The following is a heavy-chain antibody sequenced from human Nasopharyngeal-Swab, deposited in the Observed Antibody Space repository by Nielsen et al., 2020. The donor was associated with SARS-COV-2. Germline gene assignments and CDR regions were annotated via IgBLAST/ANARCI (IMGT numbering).Heavy chain of an antibody. D-gene: IGHD4-17*01. V-gene: IGHV4-61*02. CDR1: GGSISSGSYY. CDR3: AGGQGTVTTYYYYGMDV. CDR2: ILTNGST. J-gene: IGHJ6*02. Sequence: SETLSLTCTVSGGSISSGSYYWSWIRQPAGKGLEWIGRILTNGSTNYNPSLKSRITISVDTSKNQFSLRLSSVTAADTAVYYCAGGQGTVTTYYYYGMDVWGQGTTVTVSS.